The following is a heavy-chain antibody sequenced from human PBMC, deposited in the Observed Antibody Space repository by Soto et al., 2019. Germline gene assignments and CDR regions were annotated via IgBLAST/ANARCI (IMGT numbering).Heavy chain of an antibody. V-gene: IGHV3-48*02. J-gene: IGHJ4*02. D-gene: IGHD4-17*01. CDR1: GFTFSTYS. Sequence: EVQLVESGGGLVQPGGSLRLSCAASGFTFSTYSMNWVRQAPGKGLEWVSYISKSSSTILYADSVKGRFTISRDNAKNSLYPQMNSLRDEDTAVYYCARDANDYGYYFDSWGQGTLVTVSS. CDR3: ARDANDYGYYFDS. CDR2: ISKSSSTI.